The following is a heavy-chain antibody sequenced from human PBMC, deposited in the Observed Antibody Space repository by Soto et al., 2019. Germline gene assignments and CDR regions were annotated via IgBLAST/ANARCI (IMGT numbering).Heavy chain of an antibody. CDR3: ARGRYDSSEIAGWFDP. Sequence: QVQLVQSGAEVKKPGSSVKVSCKASGGTFSSYTISWVRQAPGQGLEWMGRIITILGIANYAQKFQGRVTITADKSTSTAYMELSSLRSEDTAVYYCARGRYDSSEIAGWFDPWGQGTLVTVSS. D-gene: IGHD3-22*01. CDR1: GGTFSSYT. J-gene: IGHJ5*02. CDR2: IITILGIA. V-gene: IGHV1-69*02.